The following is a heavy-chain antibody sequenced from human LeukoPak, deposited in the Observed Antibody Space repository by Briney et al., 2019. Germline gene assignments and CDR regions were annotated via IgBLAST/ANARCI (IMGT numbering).Heavy chain of an antibody. D-gene: IGHD2-2*01. Sequence: PGGSLRLFCAASGFTFDDYAMHWVRQAPGKGLEWVSLISGDGGSTYYADSVKGRFTISRDNSKNSLYLQMNSLRTEDTALYYCAKETASQLPYYYYYYDMDVWGKGATVTVSS. J-gene: IGHJ6*03. CDR1: GFTFDDYA. CDR2: ISGDGGST. V-gene: IGHV3-43*02. CDR3: AKETASQLPYYYYYYDMDV.